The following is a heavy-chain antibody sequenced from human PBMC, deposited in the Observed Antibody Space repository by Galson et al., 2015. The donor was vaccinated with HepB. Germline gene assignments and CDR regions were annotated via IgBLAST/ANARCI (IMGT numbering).Heavy chain of an antibody. D-gene: IGHD3-3*01. Sequence: SLRLSCAASGFTFGDYGMSWVRQAPGKGLEWVSGINWNSGSPSYADSVKGRFTISRDNAKNSLYLQMNNLRVDDTAVYYCGQSSLTPFGGIIVPPDFRGPGTVVTVSS. V-gene: IGHV3-20*04. CDR1: GFTFGDYG. CDR3: GQSSLTPFGGIIVPPDF. CDR2: INWNSGSP. J-gene: IGHJ4*01.